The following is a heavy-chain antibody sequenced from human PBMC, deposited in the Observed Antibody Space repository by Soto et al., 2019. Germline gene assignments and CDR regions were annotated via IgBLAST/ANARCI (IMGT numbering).Heavy chain of an antibody. V-gene: IGHV1-69*13. J-gene: IGHJ3*02. CDR1: GGTFSSYA. D-gene: IGHD3-22*01. Sequence: SVKVSCKASGGTFSSYAISWVRQAPGQGLEWMGGIIPIFGTANYAQKFQGRVTITADESTSTAYMELSSLRSEDTAVYYCARGSNTIIVVAAFDIWGLGTMVTISS. CDR2: IIPIFGTA. CDR3: ARGSNTIIVVAAFDI.